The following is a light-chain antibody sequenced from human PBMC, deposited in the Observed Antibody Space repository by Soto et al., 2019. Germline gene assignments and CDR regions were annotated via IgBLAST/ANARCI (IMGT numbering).Light chain of an antibody. Sequence: DVLMTQSPRALPFTLGQASSISCRSNQSLVHSDGIAYFSWFQQRPGRSPRRLIYKVSNRDSGVPARFSGSGSGTDFALKISRVEAEDVGVYYCMQGTHWPITFGQGTRLEIK. V-gene: IGKV2-30*02. J-gene: IGKJ5*01. CDR2: KVS. CDR1: QSLVHSDGIAY. CDR3: MQGTHWPIT.